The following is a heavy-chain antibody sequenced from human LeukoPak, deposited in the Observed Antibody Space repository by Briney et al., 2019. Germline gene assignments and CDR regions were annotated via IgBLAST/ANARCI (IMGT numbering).Heavy chain of an antibody. Sequence: GGSLKISCQGSEYNFTNYWIGWVRQMPGKGLEWLGIIYAGGSETRYSPSFQGQVSMTADKSINTAYLQWSSLKASDTALYFCARRARWLRPLFWYFDLWGRGTLVTVSS. V-gene: IGHV5-51*01. J-gene: IGHJ2*01. CDR1: EYNFTNYW. D-gene: IGHD3-22*01. CDR2: IYAGGSET. CDR3: ARRARWLRPLFWYFDL.